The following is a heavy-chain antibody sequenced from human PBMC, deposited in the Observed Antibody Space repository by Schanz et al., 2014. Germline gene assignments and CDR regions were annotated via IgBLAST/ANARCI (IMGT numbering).Heavy chain of an antibody. D-gene: IGHD3-16*01. CDR2: IRYDASNE. J-gene: IGHJ6*02. Sequence: QEQLVESGGCVVQPWGSLRLSCAASRFAFSNCGMHWVRQAPGKGLEWVAFIRYDASNEYYADSVKGRFTISRDNSKNTLYLQMNSLRPDATAVYYCAKALKPYIASRNGLDVWGHGTTVTVSS. CDR3: AKALKPYIASRNGLDV. V-gene: IGHV3-30*02. CDR1: RFAFSNCG.